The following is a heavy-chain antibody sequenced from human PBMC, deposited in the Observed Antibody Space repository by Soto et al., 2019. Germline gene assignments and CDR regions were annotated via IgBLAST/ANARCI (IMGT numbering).Heavy chain of an antibody. Sequence: EVQLLESGGGLVQPGGSLRLSCAVSGFTFSSYAMSWVRQAPGKGLEWVSGISGSGGSTYYADSVKGRFTSSRDNSKNTRYLQMNGLRVEDTAVYYCAKAKYSGYDISLNFDYWGQGTLATVSS. CDR1: GFTFSSYA. J-gene: IGHJ4*02. V-gene: IGHV3-23*01. CDR3: AKAKYSGYDISLNFDY. CDR2: ISGSGGST. D-gene: IGHD5-12*01.